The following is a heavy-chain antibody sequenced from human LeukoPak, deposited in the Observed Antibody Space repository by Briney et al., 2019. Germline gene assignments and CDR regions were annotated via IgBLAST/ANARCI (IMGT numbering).Heavy chain of an antibody. CDR3: AKDVTTGTLALDY. CDR1: GFTFSSWG. V-gene: IGHV3-33*06. Sequence: GGSLRLSCAASGFTFSSWGMHWVRQAPGKGLEWVAVIWYDATNKYYADSVKGRFTISRDNSKNTLYLQMNSLRAEDTAVYYCAKDVTTGTLALDYWGQGTLVTVSS. D-gene: IGHD1-1*01. CDR2: IWYDATNK. J-gene: IGHJ4*02.